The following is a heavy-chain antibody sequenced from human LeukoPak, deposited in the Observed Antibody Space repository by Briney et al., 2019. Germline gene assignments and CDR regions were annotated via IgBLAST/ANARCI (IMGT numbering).Heavy chain of an antibody. J-gene: IGHJ3*02. V-gene: IGHV4-59*01. CDR2: IYYSGST. CDR1: GGSISSYY. CDR3: AREPWVRGVMYAFDI. Sequence: SETLSLTCTVSGGSISSYYWSWIRQPPGKGMEWIGYIYYSGSTNYNPSLKSQVTISVDTSKNQFSLKLSSVTAADTAVYYCAREPWVRGVMYAFDIWGQGTMVTVSS. D-gene: IGHD3-10*01.